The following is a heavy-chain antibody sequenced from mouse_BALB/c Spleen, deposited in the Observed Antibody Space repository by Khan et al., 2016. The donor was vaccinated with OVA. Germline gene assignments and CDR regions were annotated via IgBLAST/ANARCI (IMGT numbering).Heavy chain of an antibody. Sequence: EVQLQESGPGLVKPSQSLSLTCTVTGYSITSDYAWNWIRQFPGNKLEWMGYISYSGSTTYKPSLKSRISITRDTSKNQFFLQLNSVTTEDTATYYCARCFTYWGQGTLVTVSA. CDR3: ARCFTY. J-gene: IGHJ3*01. CDR1: GYSITSDYA. CDR2: ISYSGST. V-gene: IGHV3-2*02.